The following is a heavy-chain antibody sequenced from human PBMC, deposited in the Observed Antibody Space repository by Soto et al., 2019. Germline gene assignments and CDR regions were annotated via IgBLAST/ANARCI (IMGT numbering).Heavy chain of an antibody. CDR3: ARSLGYCSSTSCYTGAGYGMDV. CDR2: IYPGDSDT. V-gene: IGHV5-51*01. J-gene: IGHJ6*02. CDR1: GYSFTSYW. Sequence: PGESLKISCKGSGYSFTSYWIGWVRQMPGKGLEWMGSIYPGDSDTRYSPSFQGQVTISADKSISTAYLQWSSLKASDTAMYYCARSLGYCSSTSCYTGAGYGMDVWGQGTTVTVSS. D-gene: IGHD2-2*02.